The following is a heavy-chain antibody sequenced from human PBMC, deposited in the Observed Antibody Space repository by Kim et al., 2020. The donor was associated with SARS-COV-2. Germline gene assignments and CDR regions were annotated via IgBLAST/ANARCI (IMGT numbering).Heavy chain of an antibody. V-gene: IGHV1-2*02. J-gene: IGHJ4*02. Sequence: QKFQGRVTMTRDTSISTAYMELSRLRSDDTAVYYCAREWRGWQQLASFDYWGQGTLVTVSS. CDR3: AREWRGWQQLASFDY. D-gene: IGHD6-13*01.